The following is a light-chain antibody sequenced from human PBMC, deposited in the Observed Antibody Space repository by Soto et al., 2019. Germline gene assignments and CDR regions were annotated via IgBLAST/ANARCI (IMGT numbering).Light chain of an antibody. V-gene: IGKV1-9*01. J-gene: IGKJ4*01. CDR1: QGISSY. CDR2: AAS. Sequence: DIQLTQSPSFLSASVGDRVTITCRASQGISSYLAWYQQKPGKAPKVLIYAASTLQSGVPSRFSGSGSATEFTLTISSLQPDDCATYYCQQLISYPLHFGGGTKVEIK. CDR3: QQLISYPLH.